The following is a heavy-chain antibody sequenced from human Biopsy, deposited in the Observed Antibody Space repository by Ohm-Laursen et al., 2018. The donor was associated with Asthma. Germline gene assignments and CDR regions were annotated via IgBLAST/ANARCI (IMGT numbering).Heavy chain of an antibody. Sequence: SSVKVSCKASGYAFNSAGITWVRQAPGQGLEWMGWISVYNGNTKVAQKLQDRVTMITDTSASTAYMELRSLRSDDTAVYFCARAVDYSHYYGIDVWGQGTTVTVS. CDR1: GYAFNSAG. J-gene: IGHJ6*02. CDR3: ARAVDYSHYYGIDV. D-gene: IGHD3-10*01. CDR2: ISVYNGNT. V-gene: IGHV1-18*01.